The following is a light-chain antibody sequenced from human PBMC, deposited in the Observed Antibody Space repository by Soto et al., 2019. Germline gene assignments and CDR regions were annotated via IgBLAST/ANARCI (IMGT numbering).Light chain of an antibody. Sequence: ILSTQSPGSLPLSRGGRRTLSRASTRRVSTTYFAWYQQKPGLAPRLLIYDASIRATGIPDRFSGTGSETDFTLTISRLESEDFTVYYCQQYNSSPFSFGQGTRLENK. J-gene: IGKJ5*01. CDR1: RRVSTTY. CDR3: QQYNSSPFS. V-gene: IGKV3D-20*01. CDR2: DAS.